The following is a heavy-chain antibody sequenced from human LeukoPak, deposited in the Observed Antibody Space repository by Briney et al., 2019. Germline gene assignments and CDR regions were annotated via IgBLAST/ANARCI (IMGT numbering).Heavy chain of an antibody. V-gene: IGHV3-7*01. D-gene: IGHD3-22*01. Sequence: GGSLRLSCAASGFTFSNAWMSWVRQAPGKGLEWVANIKQDGSEKYYVDSVKGRFTISRDNAKNSLYLQMNSLRAEDTAVYYCAGVDYYDSSGYCDYWGQGTLVTVSS. CDR3: AGVDYYDSSGYCDY. CDR2: IKQDGSEK. J-gene: IGHJ4*02. CDR1: GFTFSNAW.